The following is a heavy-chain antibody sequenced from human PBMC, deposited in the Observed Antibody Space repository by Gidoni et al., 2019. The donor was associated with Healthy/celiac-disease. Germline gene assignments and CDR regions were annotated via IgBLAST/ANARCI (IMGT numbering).Heavy chain of an antibody. CDR1: GFTFGDYA. CDR3: TRDRAPSVAGPPDFDY. J-gene: IGHJ4*02. CDR2: IRSKAYGGTT. V-gene: IGHV3-49*04. D-gene: IGHD6-19*01. Sequence: EVQLVESGGGLVQPGRSLRLSCPASGFTFGDYAMSWVRQAPGKGLEWVGFIRSKAYGGTTEYAASVKGRFTISRDDSKSIAYLQMNSLKTEDTAVYYCTRDRAPSVAGPPDFDYWGQGTLVTVSS.